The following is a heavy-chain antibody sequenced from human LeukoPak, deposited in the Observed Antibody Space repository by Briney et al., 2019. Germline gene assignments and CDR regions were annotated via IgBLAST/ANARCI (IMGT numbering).Heavy chain of an antibody. CDR2: SKYRGTT. D-gene: IGHD3-10*01. CDR1: GESLSDYY. CDR3: ARSPSRLHVYGAGTMGYFDY. V-gene: IGHV4-34*01. Sequence: SETLSLTCDVSGESLSDYYWSWIRQPPGKGLEWIGESKYRGTTNYNPSLKSRVTILADMSKNQVSLKLNSVTAADTAVYYCARSPSRLHVYGAGTMGYFDYWGQGSLVTVSS. J-gene: IGHJ4*02.